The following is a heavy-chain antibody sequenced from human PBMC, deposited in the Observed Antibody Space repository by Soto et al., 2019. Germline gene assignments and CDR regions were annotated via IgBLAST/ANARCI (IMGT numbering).Heavy chain of an antibody. J-gene: IGHJ3*01. V-gene: IGHV3-53*02. CDR1: GFTVSSDH. D-gene: IGHD6-13*01. Sequence: EMQLVETGGGLIQPGGSLRLSCAASGFTVSSDHMSWVRQAPGKGLEWISVMYYRGTTYYADSVQGRYTISSDRSSNTLSLQMTDLRGDDTAAYYCAREAAGFDLWGQGTMVTFS. CDR2: MYYRGTT. CDR3: AREAAGFDL.